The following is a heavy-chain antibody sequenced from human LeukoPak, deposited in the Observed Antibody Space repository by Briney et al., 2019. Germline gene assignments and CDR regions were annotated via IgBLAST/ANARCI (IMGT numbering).Heavy chain of an antibody. Sequence: QVQLVQSGAEVKKPGASVKVSCKASGYTFTGFYMHWVRQAPGQGLEWMGWINPNSGATYYAQKFRGRVTMTRDTSITTAYMDLSSLISDDTAVYYCAGGSIATTGRVRMGVWGQGTTVTVSS. J-gene: IGHJ6*02. CDR3: AGGSIATTGRVRMGV. CDR1: GYTFTGFY. D-gene: IGHD6-13*01. V-gene: IGHV1-2*02. CDR2: INPNSGAT.